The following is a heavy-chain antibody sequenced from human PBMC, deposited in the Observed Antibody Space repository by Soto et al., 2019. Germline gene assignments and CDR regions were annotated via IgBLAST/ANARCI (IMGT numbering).Heavy chain of an antibody. CDR3: ARVRVGATPLDY. Sequence: QVQLVQSGAEVKKPGASVKVSCKASGYTFTSYDINWMRQATGQGLEWMGWMNPNSGNTGYAQKFQGRVTMTRNTSTSTAYMELSSLRSEDTAVYYCARVRVGATPLDYWGQGTLVTVSS. D-gene: IGHD1-26*01. CDR1: GYTFTSYD. J-gene: IGHJ4*02. CDR2: MNPNSGNT. V-gene: IGHV1-8*01.